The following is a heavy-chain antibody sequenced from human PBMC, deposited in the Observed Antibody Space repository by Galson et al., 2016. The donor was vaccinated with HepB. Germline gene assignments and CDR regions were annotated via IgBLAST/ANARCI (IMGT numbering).Heavy chain of an antibody. CDR1: GYTFTSHW. CDR2: IYPGDSHT. J-gene: IGHJ5*02. Sequence: QSGAEVKKPGESLKLSCKGSGYTFTSHWIGWVRQMPGKGLEWMGIIYPGDSHTRYSPSFHGQVTISVDRSISTAYLQWSSLKASDTAMYYCARHVSSFGGEFWNGYRYSWFDPWGQGTLVTVSS. D-gene: IGHD3-3*01. CDR3: ARHVSSFGGEFWNGYRYSWFDP. V-gene: IGHV5-51*01.